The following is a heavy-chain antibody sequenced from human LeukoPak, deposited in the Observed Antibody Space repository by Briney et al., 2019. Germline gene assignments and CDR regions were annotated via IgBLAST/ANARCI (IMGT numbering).Heavy chain of an antibody. J-gene: IGHJ5*02. Sequence: ASVKVSCKASGYTFTGYYIHWVRQAPGQGLEWMGWINPDSGHINYAQKFQGRITMTRDTSVNTAYMEMNNLTSDDTAIYYCARKWGTGRAVDPLFPTFFDPWGQGTQVTVSA. CDR2: INPDSGHI. V-gene: IGHV1-2*02. CDR1: GYTFTGYY. CDR3: ARKWGTGRAVDPLFPTFFDP. D-gene: IGHD1-26*01.